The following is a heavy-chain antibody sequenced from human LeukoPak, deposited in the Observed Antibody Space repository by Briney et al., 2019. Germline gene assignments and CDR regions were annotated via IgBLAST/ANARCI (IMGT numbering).Heavy chain of an antibody. Sequence: GGSLRLSCGASGFTFSNAWMSWVRQAPGKGLEWVGRIKSKTDGGTTDYAAPVKGRFTISRDDSKNTLYLQINSLKTEDTAVYYCTTDGLGIAVARSDAWGQGTLVTVSS. CDR2: IKSKTDGGTT. CDR3: TTDGLGIAVARSDA. CDR1: GFTFSNAW. J-gene: IGHJ5*02. V-gene: IGHV3-15*01. D-gene: IGHD6-19*01.